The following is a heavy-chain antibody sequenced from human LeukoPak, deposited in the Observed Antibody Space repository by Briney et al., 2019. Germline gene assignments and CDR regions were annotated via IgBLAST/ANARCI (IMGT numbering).Heavy chain of an antibody. CDR1: GDSVSSNSAA. J-gene: IGHJ5*02. D-gene: IGHD5-12*01. CDR3: ARGVATGGKNWFDP. V-gene: IGHV6-1*01. CDR2: TYYRSKWYN. Sequence: SQTLSLTCAISGDSVSSNSAAWNWIRQSPSRGLEWLGRTYYRSKWYNDYAVFVKSRITINPDTSKNQFSLQLNSVTPEDTAVYYCARGVATGGKNWFDPWGQGTLVTVSS.